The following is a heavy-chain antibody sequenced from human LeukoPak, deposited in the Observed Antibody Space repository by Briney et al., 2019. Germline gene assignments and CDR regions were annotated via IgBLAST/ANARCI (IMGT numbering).Heavy chain of an antibody. V-gene: IGHV4-59*01. D-gene: IGHD6-13*01. CDR1: GGSISSYY. CDR3: ARGHAAAGQSGYYFDY. J-gene: IGHJ4*02. CDR2: IYYSGST. Sequence: SETLSLTCTVSGGSISSYYWSWIRQPPGKGLEWIGYIYYSGSTNYNPSLKSRVTISVDTSKNQFSLKLSSVTAADTAVYYCARGHAAAGQSGYYFDYWGQGTLVTVSS.